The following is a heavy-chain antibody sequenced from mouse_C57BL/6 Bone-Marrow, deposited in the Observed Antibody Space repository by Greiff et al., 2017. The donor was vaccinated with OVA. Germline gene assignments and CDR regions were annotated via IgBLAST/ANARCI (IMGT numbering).Heavy chain of an antibody. J-gene: IGHJ3*01. CDR2: IDPSDSYT. CDR3: ARVHYYYGSSPFAY. V-gene: IGHV1-69*01. D-gene: IGHD1-1*01. Sequence: QVQLQQSGAKLVMPGASVKLSCKASGYTFTSYWMHWVKQRPGQGLEWIGEIDPSDSYTNYNQKFKGKSTLTVDKSSSTAYMQLSSLTSEDSAVYYCARVHYYYGSSPFAYWGQGTLVTVSA. CDR1: GYTFTSYW.